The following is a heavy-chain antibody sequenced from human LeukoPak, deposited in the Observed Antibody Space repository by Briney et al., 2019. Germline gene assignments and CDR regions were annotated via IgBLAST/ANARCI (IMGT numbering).Heavy chain of an antibody. CDR3: ARLRGFDYDFWSTYYTGYPPYFDY. Sequence: ASVKVSCKVSGYTLTELSMHWGRQAPGKGLECMGGFDPEKVETIYAQKFQGRVTMTEDTSTDTAYMELSSLRSEDTAVYYCARLRGFDYDFWSTYYTGYPPYFDYWGQGTLVTVSS. CDR1: GYTLTELS. J-gene: IGHJ4*02. V-gene: IGHV1-24*01. D-gene: IGHD3-3*01. CDR2: FDPEKVET.